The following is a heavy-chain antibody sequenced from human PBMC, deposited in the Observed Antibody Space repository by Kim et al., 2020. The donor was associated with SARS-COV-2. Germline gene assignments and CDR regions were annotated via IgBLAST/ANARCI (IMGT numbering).Heavy chain of an antibody. CDR1: GFTFSSYA. J-gene: IGHJ4*02. Sequence: GGSLRLSCAASGFTFSSYAMSWVRQAPGKGLEWVSAISGSGGSTYYADSVKGRFTISRDNSKNTLYLQMNSLRAEDTAVYYCASPHIVVVVAATPFEIDYWGQGTLVTVSS. V-gene: IGHV3-23*01. CDR2: ISGSGGST. CDR3: ASPHIVVVVAATPFEIDY. D-gene: IGHD2-15*01.